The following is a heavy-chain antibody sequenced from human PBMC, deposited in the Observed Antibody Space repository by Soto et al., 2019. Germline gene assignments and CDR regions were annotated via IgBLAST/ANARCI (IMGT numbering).Heavy chain of an antibody. Sequence: LGEFLKISCKGSGDSFISYWISWVRQMPGKGLEWMGVIYPGDSDTRYSPSFQGQVTISADKSISTAYLQWSSLKASDTAMYYCARRGASYYFFDYWGQGTLVTVSS. CDR2: IYPGDSDT. J-gene: IGHJ4*02. CDR3: ARRGASYYFFDY. CDR1: GDSFISYW. V-gene: IGHV5-51*01. D-gene: IGHD1-26*01.